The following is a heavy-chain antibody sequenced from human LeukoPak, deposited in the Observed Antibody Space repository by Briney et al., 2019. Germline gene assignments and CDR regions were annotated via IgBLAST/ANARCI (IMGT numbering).Heavy chain of an antibody. CDR1: GGSFSGCY. CDR3: ARARDNITIFGVVYYYMDV. J-gene: IGHJ6*03. CDR2: INPSGST. Sequence: SETLSLTCAVYGGSFSGCYWSWIRQPPGKGLEWIGEINPSGSTNYNPSLTSRATISVATSKNQFSLKLSSVTAADTAVYYCARARDNITIFGVVYYYMDVWGKGTTVTVSS. D-gene: IGHD3-3*01. V-gene: IGHV4-34*01.